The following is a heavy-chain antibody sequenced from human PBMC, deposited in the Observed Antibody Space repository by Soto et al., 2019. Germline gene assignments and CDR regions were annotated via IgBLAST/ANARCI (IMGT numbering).Heavy chain of an antibody. D-gene: IGHD2-15*01. J-gene: IGHJ6*02. CDR2: INAGNGNT. V-gene: IGHV1-3*01. CDR1: GYTFTSYA. Sequence: QVQLVQSGAEVKKPGASVKVSCKASGYTFTSYAMHWVRQAPGQGLEWMGWINAGNGNTKYSQKFQGRVTITRDTSASTAYMELSSLRSEDTAVYYCARGGYCSGGSCYSDGMDVWGQGTTVTVSS. CDR3: ARGGYCSGGSCYSDGMDV.